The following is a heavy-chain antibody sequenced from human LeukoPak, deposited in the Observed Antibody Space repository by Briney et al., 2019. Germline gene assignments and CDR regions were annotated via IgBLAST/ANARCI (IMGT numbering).Heavy chain of an antibody. CDR2: ISYDGSNK. CDR1: GFTFSSYA. Sequence: PGRSLRLSCAASGFTFSSYAMNWVRQAPGKGLEWVADISYDGSNKHYADSVKGRFTISRDNSKNTLYLQMNSLRTEDTAVFYCARSEGGRDPRAGPFDFWGQGTLVTVSS. CDR3: ARSEGGRDPRAGPFDF. D-gene: IGHD1-26*01. J-gene: IGHJ4*02. V-gene: IGHV3-30-3*01.